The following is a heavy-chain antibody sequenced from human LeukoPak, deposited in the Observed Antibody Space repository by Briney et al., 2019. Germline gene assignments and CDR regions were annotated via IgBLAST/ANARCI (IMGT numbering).Heavy chain of an antibody. CDR3: ARDLGETGY. J-gene: IGHJ4*02. Sequence: WGALRLSLGASGVTLSSKYINWGRQAPGEGLEWVSVIYSGGSTYYADSVKGRFTISRDNSKNTLYLQMNSLRAEDTAVYYCARDLGETGYWGQGTLVTVSS. V-gene: IGHV3-53*01. D-gene: IGHD3-10*01. CDR2: IYSGGST. CDR1: GVTLSSKY.